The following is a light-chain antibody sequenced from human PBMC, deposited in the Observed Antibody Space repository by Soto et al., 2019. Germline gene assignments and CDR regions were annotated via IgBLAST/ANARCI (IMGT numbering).Light chain of an antibody. CDR1: QSVSSN. V-gene: IGKV3D-15*01. J-gene: IGKJ2*01. CDR3: KRYNNWSLYT. Sequence: EVVMTQSPATLSVSPGERATLSCRASQSVSSNLAWYQQKPGQAPRLLIYGASTRATGIPARFSGSGSGTEFTLTIGSLQSEDFAVYYCKRYNNWSLYTFGRGPSWRSN. CDR2: GAS.